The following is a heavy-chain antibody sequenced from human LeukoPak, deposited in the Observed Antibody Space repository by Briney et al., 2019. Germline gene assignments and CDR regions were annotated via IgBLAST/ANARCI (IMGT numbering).Heavy chain of an antibody. CDR2: INHSGST. CDR3: ARPVEIAGFAFDI. D-gene: IGHD1-1*01. CDR1: GGSFSGYY. Sequence: SETLSLTCAVYGGSFSGYYWSWIRQPPGKGLEWIGEINHSGSTNYNPSLKSRVTISVDTSKNQFSLKLSSVTAADTAVYYCARPVEIAGFAFDIWGQGTMVTVSS. J-gene: IGHJ3*02. V-gene: IGHV4-34*01.